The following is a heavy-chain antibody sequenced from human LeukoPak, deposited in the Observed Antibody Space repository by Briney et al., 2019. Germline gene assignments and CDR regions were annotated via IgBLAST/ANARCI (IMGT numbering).Heavy chain of an antibody. D-gene: IGHD2-2*01. CDR3: ARVGNGASWPWEWFDP. Sequence: ASVKVSCKASGYTFNAYAITWVRQAPGQGLEWVGWISAYNLNTDYAQNLQGRVTMTVDTSTTTAYMELRSLRFDDTAVYYCARVGNGASWPWEWFDPWGQGTLVTVSS. J-gene: IGHJ5*02. V-gene: IGHV1-18*01. CDR2: ISAYNLNT. CDR1: GYTFNAYA.